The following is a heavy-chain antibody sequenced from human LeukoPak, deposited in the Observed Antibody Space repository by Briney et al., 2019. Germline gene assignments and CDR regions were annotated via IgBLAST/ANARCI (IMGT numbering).Heavy chain of an antibody. V-gene: IGHV3-73*01. Sequence: GGSLRLSCAASGFTFSGSAMHWVRQASGKGLEWVGRIRSKANSYATAYAASVKGRFTISRDDSKNTAYLQMNSLKTEDTAVYYCTSRLHDYGDYNYYYYMDVWGKGTTVTVSS. J-gene: IGHJ6*03. CDR3: TSRLHDYGDYNYYYYMDV. CDR1: GFTFSGSA. CDR2: IRSKANSYAT. D-gene: IGHD4-17*01.